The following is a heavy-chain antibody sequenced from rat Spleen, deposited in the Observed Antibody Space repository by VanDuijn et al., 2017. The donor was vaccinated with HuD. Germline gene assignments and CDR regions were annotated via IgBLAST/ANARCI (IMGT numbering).Heavy chain of an antibody. J-gene: IGHJ2*01. D-gene: IGHD1-11*01. CDR3: ARGGRTEGPGYFDY. Sequence: QVQLKESGPGLVKPSETLSLTCTVSGFSLTSYHVSWVRQPPGKGLEWMGVMWSSGSADYNSVLKSRLSISRDTSKNQVFLKMNSLQSEDTTTYYCARGGRTEGPGYFDYWGQGVMVTVSS. CDR2: MWSSGSA. V-gene: IGHV2-45*01. CDR1: GFSLTSYH.